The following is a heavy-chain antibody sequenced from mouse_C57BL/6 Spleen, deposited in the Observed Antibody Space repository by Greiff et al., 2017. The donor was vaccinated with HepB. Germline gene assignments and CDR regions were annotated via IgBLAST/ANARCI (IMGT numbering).Heavy chain of an antibody. J-gene: IGHJ1*03. D-gene: IGHD1-1*01. V-gene: IGHV1-18*01. CDR3: ARRGYGSSYWYFEV. Sequence: EVQLQQSGPELVKPGASVKIPCKASGYTFTDYNMDWVKQSHGKSLEWIGDINPNNGGTIYNQKFKGKATLTVDKSSSTAYMELRSLTSADTTVYYCARRGYGSSYWYFEVWGTGTTVTVSS. CDR1: GYTFTDYN. CDR2: INPNNGGT.